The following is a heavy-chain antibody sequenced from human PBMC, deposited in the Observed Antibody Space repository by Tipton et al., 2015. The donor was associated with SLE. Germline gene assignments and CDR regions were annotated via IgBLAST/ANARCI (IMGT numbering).Heavy chain of an antibody. CDR1: GFTFSSYG. J-gene: IGHJ3*02. D-gene: IGHD4-17*01. Sequence: RSLRLSCAASGFTFSSYGMHWVRQAPGKGLEWVAVIWYDGSNKYYADSVKGRFTISRDNSKNTLYLQMNSLRAEDTAVYYCAKGGGYGDYYHDAFDIWGQGTMVTVSS. V-gene: IGHV3-30*18. CDR3: AKGGGYGDYYHDAFDI. CDR2: IWYDGSNK.